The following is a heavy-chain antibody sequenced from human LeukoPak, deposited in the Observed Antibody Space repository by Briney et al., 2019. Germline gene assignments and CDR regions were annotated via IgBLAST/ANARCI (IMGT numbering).Heavy chain of an antibody. CDR1: GASFSGYY. CDR3: ARAPGLPDY. D-gene: IGHD4-11*01. V-gene: IGHV4-34*01. J-gene: IGHJ4*02. CDR2: INHSGST. Sequence: ASETLSLTCAVYGASFSGYYWTWIRQPPGKGLEWIGEINHSGSTNYNPSLKSRVTISMDTSKIQFSLKLSSVTAADTAVYYCARAPGLPDYWGQATLVSVSS.